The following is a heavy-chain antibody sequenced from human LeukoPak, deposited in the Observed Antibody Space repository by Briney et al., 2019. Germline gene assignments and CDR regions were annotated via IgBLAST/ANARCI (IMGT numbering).Heavy chain of an antibody. J-gene: IGHJ3*02. D-gene: IGHD2-2*01. CDR1: GFTFSSYW. V-gene: IGHV3-7*01. CDR2: IKQDGSEK. Sequence: GGSLRLSCAASGFTFSSYWMSWVRQAPGKGLEWVASIKQDGSEKDYADSVKGRFTISRDNSKNTLYLQMNSLRAEDTAVYYCARDLLPGGDPLAFDIWGQGTMVTVSS. CDR3: ARDLLPGGDPLAFDI.